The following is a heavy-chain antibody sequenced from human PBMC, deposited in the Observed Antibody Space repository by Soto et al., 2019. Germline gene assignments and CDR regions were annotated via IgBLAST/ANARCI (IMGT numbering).Heavy chain of an antibody. D-gene: IGHD2-15*01. CDR1: GYTFTSYG. V-gene: IGHV1-8*02. J-gene: IGHJ3*02. CDR3: ARVRGYCSGGSCYDAFDI. CDR2: MNANSGNT. Sequence: ASVKVSCKASGYTFTSYGISWVRQAPGQGLEWMGWMNANSGNTGYAQKFQGRVTMTRNTSISTAYMELSSLRSEDTAVYYCARVRGYCSGGSCYDAFDIWGQGTMVTVSS.